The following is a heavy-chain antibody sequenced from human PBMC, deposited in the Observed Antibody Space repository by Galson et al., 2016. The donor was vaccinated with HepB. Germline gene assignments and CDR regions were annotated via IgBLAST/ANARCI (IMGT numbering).Heavy chain of an antibody. D-gene: IGHD1-1*01. CDR1: GDSVSSKSAA. CDR3: ARGQHVGPFSFYFAY. V-gene: IGHV6-1*01. Sequence: CAIPGDSVSSKSAAWNWIRHSPSRGLEGLGRTYHTSNWYSDYSVSVKSGITINPDTSKNKISQQLNTVTPEDTAVYYCARGQHVGPFSFYFAYWGQGSLVTVSS. J-gene: IGHJ4*02. CDR2: TYHTSNWYS.